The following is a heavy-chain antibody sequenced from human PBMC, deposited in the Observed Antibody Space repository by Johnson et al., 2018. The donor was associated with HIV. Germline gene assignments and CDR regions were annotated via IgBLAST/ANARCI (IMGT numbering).Heavy chain of an antibody. V-gene: IGHV3-23*04. D-gene: IGHD6-19*01. CDR1: GFTFSSYA. J-gene: IGHJ3*02. Sequence: VQLVESGGGLVQPGGSLRLYCAASGFTFSSYAMNWVRQAPGKGLEWVSAISGRGGSTYYADSVKDRFTISRDTSKNTLCLHMNSLRVEDTAVYYCARGRDFSSGLDGGAFDIWGQGTMVSVSS. CDR2: ISGRGGST. CDR3: ARGRDFSSGLDGGAFDI.